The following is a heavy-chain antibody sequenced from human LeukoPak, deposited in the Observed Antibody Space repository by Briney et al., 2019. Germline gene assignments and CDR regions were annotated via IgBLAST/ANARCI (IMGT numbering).Heavy chain of an antibody. D-gene: IGHD2-2*01. V-gene: IGHV3-9*01. CDR2: ISWNSGNI. Sequence: GGSLRLSCAASGFTFDEYAIHWVRQAPGEGLEWVSGISWNSGNIAYADSVKGRFTISRDNAKNSLYLQMNSLRVEDTALYYCAKDVSSTRFYYYGMDVWGLGTTVTVSS. CDR1: GFTFDEYA. CDR3: AKDVSSTRFYYYGMDV. J-gene: IGHJ6*02.